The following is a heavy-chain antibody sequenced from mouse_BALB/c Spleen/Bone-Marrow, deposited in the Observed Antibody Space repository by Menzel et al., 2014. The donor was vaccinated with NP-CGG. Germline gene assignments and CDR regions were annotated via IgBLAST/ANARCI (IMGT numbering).Heavy chain of an antibody. CDR1: GYTFTDYT. CDR2: VNPNIGGS. J-gene: IGHJ2*01. D-gene: IGHD2-3*01. Sequence: VQLQQSGPELVKPGASVKISRKTSGYTFTDYTIHWVKQSQGKSLEWIGRVNPNIGGSNNNQKFKDKAALTVDKSSSTAYMELRSLTSDDSAVYYCARGRWYYWGQGTTLTVSS. V-gene: IGHV1-18*01. CDR3: ARGRWYY.